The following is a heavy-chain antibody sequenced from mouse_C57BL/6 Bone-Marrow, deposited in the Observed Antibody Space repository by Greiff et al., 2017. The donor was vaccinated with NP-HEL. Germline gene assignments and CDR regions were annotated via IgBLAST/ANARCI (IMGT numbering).Heavy chain of an antibody. CDR3: ARSLYSNYLAY. CDR1: GYTFTSYW. J-gene: IGHJ3*01. CDR2: IDPSDSYT. Sequence: QVQLQQPGAELVKPGASVKLSCKASGYTFTSYWMQWVKQRPGQGLEWIGEIDPSDSYTNYNQKFKGKATLTVDTSSSTAYIQLSSLTSEDSAVYYCARSLYSNYLAYWGQGTLVTVSA. V-gene: IGHV1-50*01. D-gene: IGHD2-5*01.